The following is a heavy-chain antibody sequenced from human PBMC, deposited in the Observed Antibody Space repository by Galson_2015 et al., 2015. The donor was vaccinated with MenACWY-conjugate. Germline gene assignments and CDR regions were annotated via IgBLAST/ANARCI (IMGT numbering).Heavy chain of an antibody. J-gene: IGHJ4*02. CDR1: GFTFRNYW. CDR2: IKGDGTIT. D-gene: IGHD3-10*01. Sequence: LRLSCAVSGFTFRNYWMHWVRQPPGQGLVWVSRIKGDGTITTYADSVKGRFTISRDNAKNSLYLEMNSLRAEDTAVYYCVRDGAMVRGVCRDQWGQGTLVTVSS. V-gene: IGHV3-74*01. CDR3: VRDGAMVRGVCRDQ.